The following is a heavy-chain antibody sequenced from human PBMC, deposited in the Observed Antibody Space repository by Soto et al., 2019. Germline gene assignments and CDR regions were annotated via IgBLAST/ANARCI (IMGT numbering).Heavy chain of an antibody. Sequence: ASVKVSCTASGYTFTSYYMHWVRQAPGQGLEWMGIINPSGGSTSYAQKFQGRVTMTRDTSTSTVYMELSSLRSEDTAVYYCARVRRDILTGYSSDAFDIWGQGAMVTVSS. V-gene: IGHV1-46*01. CDR1: GYTFTSYY. CDR2: INPSGGST. D-gene: IGHD3-9*01. CDR3: ARVRRDILTGYSSDAFDI. J-gene: IGHJ3*02.